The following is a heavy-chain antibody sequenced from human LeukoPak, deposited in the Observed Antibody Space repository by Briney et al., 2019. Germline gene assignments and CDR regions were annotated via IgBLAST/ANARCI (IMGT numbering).Heavy chain of an antibody. D-gene: IGHD4-23*01. CDR1: GGSISSGGYY. V-gene: IGHV4-31*03. CDR3: ARGGGIHDAFDI. CDR2: IYYSGST. J-gene: IGHJ3*02. Sequence: SETLSLTCTVSGGSISSGGYYWSWIRQHPGKGLEWIGYIYYSGSTYYNPSLKSRVTISVDTSKNQFSLKPSSVTAADTAVYYCARGGGIHDAFDIWGQGTMVTVSS.